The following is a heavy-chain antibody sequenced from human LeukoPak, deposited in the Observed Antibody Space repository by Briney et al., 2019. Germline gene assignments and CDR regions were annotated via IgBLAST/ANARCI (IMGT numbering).Heavy chain of an antibody. V-gene: IGHV4-30-2*01. CDR3: ARGPYCSSISCYPSGMDV. J-gene: IGHJ6*02. CDR1: GGSISSGGYS. CDR2: IYHSGST. D-gene: IGHD2-2*01. Sequence: SETLSLTCAVSGGSISSGGYSWSWIRQPPGKGLEWIGYIYHSGSTYYNPSLKSRVTISVDRSKNQFSLKLSSVTAADTAVYYCARGPYCSSISCYPSGMDVWGQGTTVTVSS.